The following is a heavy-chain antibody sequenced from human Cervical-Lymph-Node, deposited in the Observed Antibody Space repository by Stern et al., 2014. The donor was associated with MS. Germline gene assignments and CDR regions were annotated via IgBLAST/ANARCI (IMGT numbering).Heavy chain of an antibody. D-gene: IGHD2-2*01. V-gene: IGHV5-51*01. Sequence: EVHLVESGAEVKKPGESLKISCKGSGYNFGDYWIGWVRQKPGKGLEWLGTIFPGDSDSRYSPSFEGQVTISADESIRTAFLQSSSLKASDTGIYYCARHQPAATFAMDVWGQGTTVIVSS. CDR2: IFPGDSDS. J-gene: IGHJ6*02. CDR1: GYNFGDYW. CDR3: ARHQPAATFAMDV.